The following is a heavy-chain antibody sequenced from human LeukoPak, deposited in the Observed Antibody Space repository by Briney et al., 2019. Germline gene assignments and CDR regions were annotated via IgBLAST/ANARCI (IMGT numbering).Heavy chain of an antibody. CDR2: IIPIFGTA. D-gene: IGHD6-6*01. Sequence: ASVKVSCKASGGTLSSYAISWVRQAPGQGLEWMGGIIPIFGTANYAQKFQGRVTITADESTSTAYMELSRLRSDDTAVYYCAREAYSSSFDYWGQGTLVTVSS. CDR3: AREAYSSSFDY. CDR1: GGTLSSYA. J-gene: IGHJ4*02. V-gene: IGHV1-69*13.